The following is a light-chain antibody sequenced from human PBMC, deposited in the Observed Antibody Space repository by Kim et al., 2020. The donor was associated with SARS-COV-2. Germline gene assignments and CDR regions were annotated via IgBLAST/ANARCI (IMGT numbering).Light chain of an antibody. Sequence: GQRVTISCSGGRSNIGSNTVNWYQQVPGTAPKLLIYTNNERPSGVPDRLSGSKSGTSASLAISGLQSEDEANYYCASWDDSLKGWVFGGGTQLTVL. CDR3: ASWDDSLKGWV. CDR1: RSNIGSNT. J-gene: IGLJ3*02. V-gene: IGLV1-44*01. CDR2: TNN.